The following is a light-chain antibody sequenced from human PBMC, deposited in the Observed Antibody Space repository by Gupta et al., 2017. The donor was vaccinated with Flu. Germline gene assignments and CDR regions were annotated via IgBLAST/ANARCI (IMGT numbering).Light chain of an antibody. CDR2: GAS. J-gene: IGKJ1*01. V-gene: IGKV1-39*01. CDR1: QCVRSY. CDR3: QQTSSAPRT. Sequence: DIQMTQSPSSLSASIGDRVTITCRASQCVRSYLNWYQQRPGKAPRLLIYGASTLHSGVPSRFSGRGFETDFTLTITNLQPEDFATYFCQQTSSAPRTFGQGTRVEMK.